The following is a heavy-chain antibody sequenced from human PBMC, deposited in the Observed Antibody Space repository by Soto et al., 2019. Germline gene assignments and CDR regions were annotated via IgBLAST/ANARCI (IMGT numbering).Heavy chain of an antibody. D-gene: IGHD3-10*01. V-gene: IGHV2-5*02. Sequence: QITLKESGPTLVRPTQTLTLTCPFSVFSRSTTGVGVGWIRQPPGKALEWLALIYWDDDKRYSPSLKSRLTITRPTSNNEVILTMTLADPVDTATYDCALRLRDYGLGRERANYFEPWCQGNLVTVSS. CDR2: IYWDDDK. CDR3: ALRLRDYGLGRERANYFEP. CDR1: VFSRSTTGVG. J-gene: IGHJ5*02.